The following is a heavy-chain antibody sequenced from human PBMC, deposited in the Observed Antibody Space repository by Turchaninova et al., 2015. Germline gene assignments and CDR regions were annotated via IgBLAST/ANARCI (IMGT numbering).Heavy chain of an antibody. Sequence: EVQLVQSAAELKQPGESLRISCKASGYNFSNYWISWGRQMPGKGLEWMGRIGPSDSYSNYNRSFEGLVTISADKSINTAYLQWTSLKASDTATYYCARLSDEYFDYWGQGTQVTVSS. CDR1: GYNFSNYW. CDR3: ARLSDEYFDY. J-gene: IGHJ4*02. D-gene: IGHD6-6*01. V-gene: IGHV5-10-1*03. CDR2: IGPSDSYS.